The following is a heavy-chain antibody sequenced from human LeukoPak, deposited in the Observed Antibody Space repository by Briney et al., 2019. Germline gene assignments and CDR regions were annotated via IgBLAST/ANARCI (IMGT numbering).Heavy chain of an antibody. V-gene: IGHV3-74*01. D-gene: IGHD3-10*01. Sequence: GGSLRLSCAASGFTFSNYWMHWVRQAPGKGLVWVSRMNRDGSTTTYADSVKGRFTISRDNAKNTLYLQMNSLRAEDTAVYYCARAYYGSARSWFDPWGQGSLVTVSS. CDR2: MNRDGSTT. CDR1: GFTFSNYW. J-gene: IGHJ5*02. CDR3: ARAYYGSARSWFDP.